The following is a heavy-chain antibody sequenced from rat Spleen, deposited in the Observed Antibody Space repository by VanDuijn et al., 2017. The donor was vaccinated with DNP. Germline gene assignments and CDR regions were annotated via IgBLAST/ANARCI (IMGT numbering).Heavy chain of an antibody. V-gene: IGHV2-16*01. J-gene: IGHJ4*01. D-gene: IGHD4-5*01. CDR3: ARGNAMDA. CDR1: GFSLTSYG. CDR2: IWSGGST. Sequence: QVQLKESGPGLVQPSRTLSLTCTVSGFSLTSYGVSWVRQPPGKGLEWIAAIWSGGSTDYNSALKSRLSISRDPAKSQVLCKMNSRQPEGTAMYLWARGNAMDAWGQGTSVTVSS.